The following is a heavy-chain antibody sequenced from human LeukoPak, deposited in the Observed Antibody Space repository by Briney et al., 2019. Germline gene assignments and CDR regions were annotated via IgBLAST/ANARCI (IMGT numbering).Heavy chain of an antibody. V-gene: IGHV3-20*04. CDR2: INWNGGST. Sequence: GGSLRLSCAASGFTFDDYGMSWVGQAPGKGLEWVSGINWNGGSTGYADSVKGRFTISRNNAKNPLYLQMNTRRSWDTALYYFASLEGSGSFWGQGTLVTVSS. D-gene: IGHD3-10*01. CDR1: GFTFDDYG. J-gene: IGHJ4*02. CDR3: ASLEGSGSF.